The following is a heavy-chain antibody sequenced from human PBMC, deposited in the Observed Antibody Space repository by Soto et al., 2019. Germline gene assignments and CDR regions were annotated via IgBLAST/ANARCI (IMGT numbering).Heavy chain of an antibody. Sequence: EVQLVESGGGLVQPGGSLRLSCAASGFTFSGSDMNWVRHTRGKGLEWVSGIGTGGDTYYADSVRGRFTISREDAKGSLYRQMNSLRVEDTAVYYCVRETGFTTTSDAFNMWGQGIMVTVSS. V-gene: IGHV3-13*01. J-gene: IGHJ3*02. CDR1: GFTFSGSD. CDR3: VRETGFTTTSDAFNM. D-gene: IGHD1-1*01. CDR2: IGTGGDT.